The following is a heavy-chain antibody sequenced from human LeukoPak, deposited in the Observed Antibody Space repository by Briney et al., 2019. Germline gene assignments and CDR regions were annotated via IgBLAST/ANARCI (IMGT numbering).Heavy chain of an antibody. Sequence: GGSLRLSCVASGFTFSDYYMSWVRQAPGKGLEWVSYFSSSATATYYAGSVKGRFTISRDSAKNSLYLQMNSLRVEDTAVCYCARGLPATLLDYWGQGTLVTVSS. CDR2: FSSSATAT. CDR1: GFTFSDYY. V-gene: IGHV3-11*01. J-gene: IGHJ4*02. D-gene: IGHD2-2*01. CDR3: ARGLPATLLDY.